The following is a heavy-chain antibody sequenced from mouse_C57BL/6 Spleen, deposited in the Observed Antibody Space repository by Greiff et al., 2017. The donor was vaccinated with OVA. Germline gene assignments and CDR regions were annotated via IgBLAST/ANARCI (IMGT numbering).Heavy chain of an antibody. CDR2: ISYSGST. CDR1: GYSITSGYD. Sequence: QSGPGMVKPSQSLSLTCTVTGYSITSGYDWHWIRHFPGNKLEWMGYISYSGSTNYNPSLKSRISITHDTSKNHFFLKLNSVTTEDTATYYCASAVVARYWYFDVWGTGTTVTVSS. V-gene: IGHV3-1*01. CDR3: ASAVVARYWYFDV. J-gene: IGHJ1*03. D-gene: IGHD1-1*01.